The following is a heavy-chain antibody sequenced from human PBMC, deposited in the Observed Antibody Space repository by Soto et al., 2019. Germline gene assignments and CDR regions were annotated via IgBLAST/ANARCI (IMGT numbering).Heavy chain of an antibody. CDR1: GFTFRNYG. CDR2: ISYDGSNK. CDR3: AKDAGGNGWYYFDY. J-gene: IGHJ4*02. D-gene: IGHD6-19*01. V-gene: IGHV3-30*18. Sequence: QVQLVESGGGVVQPGRSLRLSCAASGFTFRNYGMHWVRQAPGKGLEWVAVISYDGSNKYYADSVKGRFTISRDNSKNTLYLQMNSLSAEDTAVYYCAKDAGGNGWYYFDYWGQGTLVTVSS.